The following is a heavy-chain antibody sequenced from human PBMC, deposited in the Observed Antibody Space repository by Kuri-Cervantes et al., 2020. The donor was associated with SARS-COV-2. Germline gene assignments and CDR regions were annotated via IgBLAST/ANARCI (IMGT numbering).Heavy chain of an antibody. Sequence: GGSLRFSCAASGFTFSSYAMHWVRQAPGKGLEWVAVISYDGSNKYYADSVKGRFTISRDNSKNTLYLQMNSLRAEDTAVYYCVGELLDAFDIWGQGTMVTVSS. J-gene: IGHJ3*02. CDR3: VGELLDAFDI. CDR2: ISYDGSNK. V-gene: IGHV3-30-3*01. CDR1: GFTFSSYA. D-gene: IGHD3-10*01.